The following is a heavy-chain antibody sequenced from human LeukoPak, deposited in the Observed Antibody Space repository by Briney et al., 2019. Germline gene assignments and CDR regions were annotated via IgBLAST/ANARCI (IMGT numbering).Heavy chain of an antibody. V-gene: IGHV3-21*01. CDR3: ARDATLVAFDY. CDR2: ISSSSNFI. CDR1: GFTFSSYS. J-gene: IGHJ4*02. D-gene: IGHD4/OR15-4a*01. Sequence: GGSLRLSCAASGFTFSSYSMNWVRQAPGKGLEWVSSISSSSNFIYYADSVKGRFTISRDNAKNSLYLQMSSLRVEDTAVYYCARDATLVAFDYWGQGTLVSVSS.